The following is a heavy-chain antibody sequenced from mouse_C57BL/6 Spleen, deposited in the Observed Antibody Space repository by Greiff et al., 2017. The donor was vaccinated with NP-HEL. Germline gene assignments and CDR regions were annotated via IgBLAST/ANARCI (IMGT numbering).Heavy chain of an antibody. D-gene: IGHD2-5*01. Sequence: DVKLVESGGGLVQPGGSMKLSCVASGFTFSNYWMNWVRQSPEKGLEWVAQIRLKSDNYATHYAESVKGRFTISRDDSKSSVYLQMNNLRAEDTGIYYCTSYYSNYPFAYWGQGTLVTVSA. V-gene: IGHV6-3*01. J-gene: IGHJ3*01. CDR2: IRLKSDNYAT. CDR3: TSYYSNYPFAY. CDR1: GFTFSNYW.